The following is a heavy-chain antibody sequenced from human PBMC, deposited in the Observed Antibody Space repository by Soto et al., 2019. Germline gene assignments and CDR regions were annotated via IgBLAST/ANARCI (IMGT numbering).Heavy chain of an antibody. Sequence: SETLSLTCTVSGASISSGRSYWIWIRQHPGKGLEWIGYMFYSGSTYYHPSLKSRVNISADTSKNQFSLRLTSATPADTAVYYCARDNGYGHFDSWGQGTLVTVSS. D-gene: IGHD5-12*01. CDR3: ARDNGYGHFDS. CDR2: MFYSGST. V-gene: IGHV4-31*03. J-gene: IGHJ4*02. CDR1: GASISSGRSY.